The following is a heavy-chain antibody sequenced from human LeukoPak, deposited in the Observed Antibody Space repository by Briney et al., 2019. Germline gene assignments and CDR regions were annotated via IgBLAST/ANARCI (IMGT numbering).Heavy chain of an antibody. J-gene: IGHJ3*02. D-gene: IGHD2-2*02. CDR2: IYYSGTT. Sequence: SETLSLTCTVSGGSIRTYYGSWIRQPPGKGLEWIGFIYYSGTTDYNPSLKGRATIEVDTPKNQFSLKLTSVTAADTAVYYCARHYCSSTSCYRLGAFDIWGQGTMVTVSS. V-gene: IGHV4-59*08. CDR1: GGSIRTYY. CDR3: ARHYCSSTSCYRLGAFDI.